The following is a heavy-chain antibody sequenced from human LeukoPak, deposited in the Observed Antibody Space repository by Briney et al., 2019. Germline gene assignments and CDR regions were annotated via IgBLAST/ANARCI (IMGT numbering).Heavy chain of an antibody. CDR2: IASNGGTK. V-gene: IGHV3-64*02. D-gene: IGHD2-2*02. CDR1: GFSFSTYT. Sequence: PGGSLRLSCAASGFSFSTYTMRWVRQAPGKGLEYVSGIASNGGTKYYADSVKGRFTISRDNFKNTVYLQMDSLRTAGMAVYYCAREYCTTNSCYIWGLGYWGQGTLVTVSS. J-gene: IGHJ4*02. CDR3: AREYCTTNSCYIWGLGY.